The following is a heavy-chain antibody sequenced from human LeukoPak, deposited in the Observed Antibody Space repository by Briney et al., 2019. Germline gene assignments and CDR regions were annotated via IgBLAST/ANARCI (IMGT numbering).Heavy chain of an antibody. CDR3: ARHGGSSGYFDY. CDR1: GGSISSGSYY. J-gene: IGHJ4*02. D-gene: IGHD3-22*01. V-gene: IGHV4-61*02. CDR2: IYTSGST. Sequence: PSETLSLTCTVSGGSISSGSYYWSWIRQPAGKGLEWIGRIYTSGSTNYNPSLKSRVTISVDTSKNQFSLKLSSVTAADTAVYYCARHGGSSGYFDYWGQGTLVTVSS.